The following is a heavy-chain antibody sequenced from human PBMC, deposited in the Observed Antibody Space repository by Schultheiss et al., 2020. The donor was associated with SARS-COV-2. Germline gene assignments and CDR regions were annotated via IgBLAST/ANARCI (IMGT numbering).Heavy chain of an antibody. Sequence: SGPTLVKPTQTLTLTCTFSGFSLTRSGMCVSWIRQPPGKALEWLALIYWDDDKYYSTSLKTRLTISKDTSKNQVVLTMTNMDPVDTATYYCARSYYDSSGSPYYFDYWGQGTLVTVSS. J-gene: IGHJ4*02. D-gene: IGHD3-22*01. V-gene: IGHV2-70*01. CDR2: IYWDDDK. CDR1: GFSLTRSGMC. CDR3: ARSYYDSSGSPYYFDY.